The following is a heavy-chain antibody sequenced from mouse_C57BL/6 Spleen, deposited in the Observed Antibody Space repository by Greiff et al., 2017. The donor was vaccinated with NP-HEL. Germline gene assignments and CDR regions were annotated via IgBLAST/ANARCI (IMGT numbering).Heavy chain of an antibody. CDR1: GYTFTSYW. CDR2: IDPSDSYT. Sequence: VQLQQPGAELVMPGASVKLSCKASGYTFTSYWMHWVKQRPGQGLEWIGEIDPSDSYTNYNQKFKGKSTLTVDKSSSTAYMQLSSLTSEDSAVYYCAIITTVVARYAMDYWGQGTSVTVSS. D-gene: IGHD1-1*01. V-gene: IGHV1-69*01. J-gene: IGHJ4*01. CDR3: AIITTVVARYAMDY.